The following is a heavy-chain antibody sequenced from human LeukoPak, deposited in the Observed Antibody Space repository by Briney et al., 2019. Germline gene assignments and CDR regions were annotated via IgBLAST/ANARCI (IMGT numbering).Heavy chain of an antibody. V-gene: IGHV3-74*01. Sequence: VGTLRLSCAASVFTFTAYWIHWGPAAPGKGVVWVSHINSVGSITSYTDSVKGRFTFSKDNAKNTLYLQMNRLRAEDTAGYYCARDAEDTANAVSGQGTTVTASS. D-gene: IGHD5-18*01. CDR1: VFTFTAYW. CDR3: ARDAEDTANAV. J-gene: IGHJ6*02. CDR2: INSVGSIT.